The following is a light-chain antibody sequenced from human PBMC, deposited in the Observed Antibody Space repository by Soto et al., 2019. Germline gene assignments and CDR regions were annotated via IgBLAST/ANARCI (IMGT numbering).Light chain of an antibody. V-gene: IGLV2-14*01. CDR1: SSDIGGHNF. CDR3: SSYTGLTSTPI. Sequence: QSALTQPASVSGSPGQSITISCTGTSSDIGGHNFVSWYQQHPGKAPKLLIYEVNNRPSGISDRFSGSKSDNTASLSISGLQPDDGADYYCSSYTGLTSTPIFGGGTKFTVL. CDR2: EVN. J-gene: IGLJ2*01.